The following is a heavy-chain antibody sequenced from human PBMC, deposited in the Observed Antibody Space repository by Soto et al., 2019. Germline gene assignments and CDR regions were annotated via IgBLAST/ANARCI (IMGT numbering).Heavy chain of an antibody. J-gene: IGHJ4*02. Sequence: EVHLLESGGGLVKPGGSLRLSCAASGFTFTNAWMTWIRQVPGKGLEWVGRIQSKTDGATTDHAAHVKGRFTISRDDSKNTLYLDMNSLKAEDTALYYCTTSNYYESGTYPQAPCDYWGPGTLVTVSS. CDR1: GFTFTNAW. CDR2: IQSKTDGATT. V-gene: IGHV3-15*07. CDR3: TTSNYYESGTYPQAPCDY. D-gene: IGHD3-10*01.